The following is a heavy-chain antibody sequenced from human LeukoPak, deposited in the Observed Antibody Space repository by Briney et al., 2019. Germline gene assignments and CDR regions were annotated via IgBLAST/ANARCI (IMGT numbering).Heavy chain of an antibody. CDR2: VSGSGDST. CDR3: AKLSMITFGGIPDY. V-gene: IGHV3-23*01. J-gene: IGHJ4*02. D-gene: IGHD3-16*01. Sequence: PGGSLRLSCAASGFTFSSYAMSWVRQAPGKGLEWVSAVSGSGDSTYYADSVKGRFTISRDNSKNTLYLQMNSLRAEDTAVYYCAKLSMITFGGIPDYWGQGTLVIVSS. CDR1: GFTFSSYA.